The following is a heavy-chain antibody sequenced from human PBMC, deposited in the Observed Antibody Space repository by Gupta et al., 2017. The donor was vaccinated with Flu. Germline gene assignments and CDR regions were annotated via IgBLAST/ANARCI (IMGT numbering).Heavy chain of an antibody. CDR3: AREGEGEVITMYYFDY. V-gene: IGHV3-33*01. D-gene: IGHD3-10*02. Sequence: QVQLVESGGGVVQPGRSLRLSCAASGFTFSSYGMHWVRQAPGKGLEWVSVIWYDESNKYYADSVKGRFTISRDNSKNTLYLQMNSLRAEDTAVYYCAREGEGEVITMYYFDYWGQGTLVTVSS. CDR1: GFTFSSYG. J-gene: IGHJ4*02. CDR2: IWYDESNK.